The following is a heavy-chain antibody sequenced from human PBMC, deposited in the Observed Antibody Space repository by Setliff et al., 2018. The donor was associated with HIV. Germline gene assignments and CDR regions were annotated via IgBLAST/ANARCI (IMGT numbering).Heavy chain of an antibody. D-gene: IGHD3-3*01. V-gene: IGHV4-31*02. Sequence: SETLSLTCTVSGGSISSSSYYWSWIRQHPGKGLEYIGYIYYSGSTYYNPSLKSRVTMSIDTSTQQFFLNVTSVTAADTAVYYCAGFSYNFWVYRFDHWGQGALVTVSS. CDR2: IYYSGST. CDR1: GGSISSSSYY. CDR3: AGFSYNFWVYRFDH. J-gene: IGHJ4*02.